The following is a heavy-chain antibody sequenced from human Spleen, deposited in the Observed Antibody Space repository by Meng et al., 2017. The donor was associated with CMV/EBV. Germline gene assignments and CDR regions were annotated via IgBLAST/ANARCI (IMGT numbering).Heavy chain of an antibody. D-gene: IGHD2-15*01. CDR3: AHRDYCSGGTCTFDY. V-gene: IGHV2-5*02. CDR1: GFSLSTSGMG. J-gene: IGHJ4*02. CDR2: IYWDDDK. Sequence: QITLKESGPKLVKPTQTLTLTFTFSGFSLSTSGMGVGWIRQPPGKALEWLALIYWDDDKRYSPSLKSRLIITKDTSKNQVVLTMTNMDPVDTATYYCAHRDYCSGGTCTFDYWGQGTLVTVSS.